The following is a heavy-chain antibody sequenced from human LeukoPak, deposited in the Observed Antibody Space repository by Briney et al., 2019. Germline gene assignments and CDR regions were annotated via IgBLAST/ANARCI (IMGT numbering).Heavy chain of an antibody. CDR1: GYTLTGSY. J-gene: IGHJ5*02. V-gene: IGHV1-2*02. CDR2: INPNSGGT. CDR3: ARDSAKEVYDDILTGENCFDP. Sequence: ASVKVSCKASGYTLTGSYMHWVRQAPGQGLEWMGWINPNSGGTNYAQKFQGRVTMTRDTSISTAYMEPSRLRSDDTAVYYCARDSAKEVYDDILTGENCFDPWGQGTLVTVSS. D-gene: IGHD3-9*01.